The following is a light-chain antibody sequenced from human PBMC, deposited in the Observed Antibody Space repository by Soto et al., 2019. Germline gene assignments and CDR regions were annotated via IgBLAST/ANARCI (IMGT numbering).Light chain of an antibody. CDR1: QDITNY. J-gene: IGKJ5*01. Sequence: DVQMTQSPSSLSSSVEGRVTVTCRASQDITNYLNWYKLKLGKAPKXXIYDASNLETGVPSRFSGSGFGTDFTLTISSLKPEDFATYYCQHYNGYPQTFGQGTRLEIK. CDR2: DAS. V-gene: IGKV1-33*01. CDR3: QHYNGYPQT.